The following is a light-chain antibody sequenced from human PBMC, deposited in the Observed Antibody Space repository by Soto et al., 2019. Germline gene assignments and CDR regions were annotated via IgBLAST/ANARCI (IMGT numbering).Light chain of an antibody. CDR2: AAS. Sequence: DIQMTQSPSSLSASVGDRVTITCRASQSISSYLNWYQQNPGKAPKLLIYAASSLQISVPSRFSGSGSGTDFTLTISSLQPEDFATYYCQQSYSTAVTFGGGTKVEIK. CDR3: QQSYSTAVT. J-gene: IGKJ4*02. V-gene: IGKV1-39*01. CDR1: QSISSY.